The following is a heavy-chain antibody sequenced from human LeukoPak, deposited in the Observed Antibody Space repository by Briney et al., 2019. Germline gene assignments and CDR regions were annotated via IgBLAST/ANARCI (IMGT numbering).Heavy chain of an antibody. CDR2: FYTSGST. J-gene: IGHJ4*02. D-gene: IGHD4-23*01. Sequence: SETLSLTCTVSGGSISSGSYYWSWIRQPAGKGLEWIGRFYTSGSTNYNPSLKSRVTISVDTSKNQFSLKLSSVTAADTAVYYCARVGGGNSEARHFDYWGQGTLVTVSS. CDR1: GGSISSGSYY. V-gene: IGHV4-61*02. CDR3: ARVGGGNSEARHFDY.